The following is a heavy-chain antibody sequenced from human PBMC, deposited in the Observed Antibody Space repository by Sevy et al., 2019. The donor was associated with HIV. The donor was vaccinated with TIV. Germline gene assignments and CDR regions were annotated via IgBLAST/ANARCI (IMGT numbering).Heavy chain of an antibody. Sequence: GGSLRLSCAASGFTFTYAWMTWVRQAPGKGLEWLGRIKSKADGGTIDYAAPVKGRFTIERDDSKNTLYLQMNSLKTEDTGVYYGSTDPIILLLVTDGMDVWGRGTTVTVSS. J-gene: IGHJ6*02. V-gene: IGHV3-15*01. CDR2: IKSKADGGTI. CDR3: STDPIILLLVTDGMDV. CDR1: GFTFTYAW. D-gene: IGHD2-8*02.